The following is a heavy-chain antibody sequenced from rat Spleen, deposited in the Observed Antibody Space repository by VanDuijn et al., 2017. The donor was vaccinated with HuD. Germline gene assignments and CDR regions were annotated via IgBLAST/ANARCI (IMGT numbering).Heavy chain of an antibody. Sequence: QVQLNESGPGLVQPSQTLSLTCTVSGFSLTNNGVSWVRQPPGKDLEWIAAISSGGNTYHNSVLKSRLTISRDTSKSQVFLKMNSLQTEDTAMYFCARWKYTTDWFTYWGQGTLVTVSS. CDR2: ISSGGNT. J-gene: IGHJ3*01. CDR1: GFSLTNNG. CDR3: ARWKYTTDWFTY. D-gene: IGHD1-6*01. V-gene: IGHV2S12*01.